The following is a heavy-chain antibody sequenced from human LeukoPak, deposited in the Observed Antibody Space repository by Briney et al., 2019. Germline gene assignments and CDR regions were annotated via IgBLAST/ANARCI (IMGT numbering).Heavy chain of an antibody. V-gene: IGHV4-59*01. Sequence: SETLSLTCTVSGGSISSYYWSWIRQPPGKTLEWIGYIYYSGSTNYNPSLRSRVTISVDSSKNQFSLKLSSVTATDTAVYYCARGSGQWGFDSWGQGTLVTVSS. D-gene: IGHD3-10*01. J-gene: IGHJ4*02. CDR3: ARGSGQWGFDS. CDR1: GGSISSYY. CDR2: IYYSGST.